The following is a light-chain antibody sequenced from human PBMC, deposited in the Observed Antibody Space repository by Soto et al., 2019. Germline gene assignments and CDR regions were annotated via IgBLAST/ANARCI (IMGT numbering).Light chain of an antibody. CDR1: SGSIASNY. V-gene: IGLV6-57*01. CDR2: EDN. Sequence: NFMLTQPHSVSGSPGKTVTISCTRSSGSIASNYVQWYQQRPGSSPTTVIYEDNQRPSGVPDRFSGSIDSSSNSASLTISGLKTEDEAGYYCQSYDSSNWVFGGGTKITVL. CDR3: QSYDSSNWV. J-gene: IGLJ3*02.